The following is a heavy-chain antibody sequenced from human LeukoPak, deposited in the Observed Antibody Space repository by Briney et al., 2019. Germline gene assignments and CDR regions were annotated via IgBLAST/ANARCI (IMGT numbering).Heavy chain of an antibody. Sequence: SVKVSCTASGGTFSSYAISRVRQAPGQGLEWMGGIIPIFGTANYAQKFQGRVTITADKSTSTAYMELSSLRSEDTAVYYCARGLLWFGELPYYYYGMDVWGKGTTVTVSS. D-gene: IGHD3-10*01. CDR1: GGTFSSYA. CDR3: ARGLLWFGELPYYYYGMDV. V-gene: IGHV1-69*06. J-gene: IGHJ6*04. CDR2: IIPIFGTA.